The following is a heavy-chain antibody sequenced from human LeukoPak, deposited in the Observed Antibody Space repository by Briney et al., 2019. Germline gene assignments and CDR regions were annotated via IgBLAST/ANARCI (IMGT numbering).Heavy chain of an antibody. CDR2: INAGNGNT. CDR3: ARGYCTNGVCLKPHYGMDV. CDR1: GYTFTSYA. Sequence: ASVKVSCKASGYTFTSYAMHWVRQAPGQRLEWMGWINAGNGNTKYSQKFQGRVTITRDTSASTAYMELSSLRSEDTAVHYCARGYCTNGVCLKPHYGMDVWGQGTTVTVSS. D-gene: IGHD2-8*01. J-gene: IGHJ6*02. V-gene: IGHV1-3*01.